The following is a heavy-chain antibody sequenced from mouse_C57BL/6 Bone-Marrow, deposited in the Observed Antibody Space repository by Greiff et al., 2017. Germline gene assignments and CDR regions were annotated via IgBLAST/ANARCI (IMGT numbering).Heavy chain of an antibody. CDR3: ARAGNWGFAY. CDR1: GYTFTSYW. D-gene: IGHD4-1*01. V-gene: IGHV1-69*01. J-gene: IGHJ3*01. Sequence: QVQLQQPGAELVMPGASVKLSCKASGYTFTSYWMNWVKQRPGHGLEWIGEIDPSDSYTNYNQKFKGKSTLTVDKSSSTAYMPRSSLTSEDSAVYYCARAGNWGFAYWGQGTLVTVSA. CDR2: IDPSDSYT.